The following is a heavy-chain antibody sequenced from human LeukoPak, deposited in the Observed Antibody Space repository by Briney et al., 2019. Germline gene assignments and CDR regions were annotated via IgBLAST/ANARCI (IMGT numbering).Heavy chain of an antibody. D-gene: IGHD2-2*01. CDR2: ISGSGGST. Sequence: GGSLRLSCAASGFTFSSYAMSWVRQAPGKGLEWVSAISGSGGSTYYADSVKGRFTISRDNSKNTLYLQMNSLRAEDTAVYYCAKGVDIVVVPAAADYWGQGTLVTVSS. V-gene: IGHV3-23*01. J-gene: IGHJ4*02. CDR3: AKGVDIVVVPAAADY. CDR1: GFTFSSYA.